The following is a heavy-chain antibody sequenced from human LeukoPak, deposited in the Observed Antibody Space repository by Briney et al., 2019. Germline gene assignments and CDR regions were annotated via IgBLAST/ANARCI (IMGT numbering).Heavy chain of an antibody. D-gene: IGHD3-10*01. CDR3: AKLVYYYGSGSYPFDY. J-gene: IGHJ4*02. V-gene: IGHV3-7*01. CDR1: GFTFSSYW. CDR2: IKQDGSEK. Sequence: PGGSLRLSCAASGFTFSSYWMSWVRQAPGKGLEWVANIKQDGSEKYYADSVKGRFTISRDNSKNTLYLQMNSLRAEDTAVYYCAKLVYYYGSGSYPFDYWGQGTLVTVSS.